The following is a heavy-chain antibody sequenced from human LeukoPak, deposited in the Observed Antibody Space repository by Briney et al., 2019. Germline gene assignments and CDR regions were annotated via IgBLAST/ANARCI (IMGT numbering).Heavy chain of an antibody. D-gene: IGHD3-10*01. J-gene: IGHJ6*02. CDR2: INPNSGGT. Sequence: GASVKVSCKASGYTFTGYDMHWVRQAPGQGLEWMGWINPNSGGTNYAQKFQGRVTMTRDTSISTAYMELSRLRSDDTAVYYCGRDLTLYFGECYYGMDVWGQGTTVTVSS. V-gene: IGHV1-2*02. CDR1: GYTFTGYD. CDR3: GRDLTLYFGECYYGMDV.